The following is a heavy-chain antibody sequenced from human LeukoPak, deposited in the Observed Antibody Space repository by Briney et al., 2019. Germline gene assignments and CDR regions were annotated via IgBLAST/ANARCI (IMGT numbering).Heavy chain of an antibody. CDR1: GGSISSDNYY. CDR2: VYTGGSA. Sequence: SQTLSLTCTVSGGSISSDNYYWTWIRQPAGKGLEWIGRVYTGGSANYNPSLKSRVTMSVDTSKNQFSLKLNSVTAADTALYYCAREEYFDGSGYYFHYFDSWGQGILVTVSS. J-gene: IGHJ4*02. V-gene: IGHV4-61*02. D-gene: IGHD3-22*01. CDR3: AREEYFDGSGYYFHYFDS.